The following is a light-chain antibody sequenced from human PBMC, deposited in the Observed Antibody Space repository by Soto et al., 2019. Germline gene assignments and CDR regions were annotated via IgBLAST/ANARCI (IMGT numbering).Light chain of an antibody. CDR3: QQYASLPLI. CDR2: DTS. J-gene: IGKJ4*01. CDR1: QDISDY. V-gene: IGKV1-33*01. Sequence: IQMTQSPSSLSASIGDRVTITCQASQDISDYLNWYQQKPGKDPKLLIYDTSNMETGVPSRFNGSGSGTDFTFTISSLQPEDIATYYCQQYASLPLIFGGGTKVDIK.